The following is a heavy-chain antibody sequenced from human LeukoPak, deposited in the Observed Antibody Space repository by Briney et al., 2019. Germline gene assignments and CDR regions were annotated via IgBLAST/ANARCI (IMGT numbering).Heavy chain of an antibody. V-gene: IGHV1/OR15-3*02. CDR3: ARGPKYQPLNWFDP. J-gene: IGHJ5*02. CDR2: INAGNGNT. CDR1: GDTFTDYF. D-gene: IGHD2-2*01. Sequence: ASVKVSCKASGDTFTDYFIHWVRQAPGQRLEWMGWINAGNGNTKYSQKLQGRVTITRDTSASTAYMELSSLRSEDTAVYYCARGPKYQPLNWFDPWGQGTLVTVSS.